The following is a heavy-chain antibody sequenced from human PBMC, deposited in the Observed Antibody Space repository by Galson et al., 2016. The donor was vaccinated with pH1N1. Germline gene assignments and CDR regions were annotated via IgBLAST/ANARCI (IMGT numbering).Heavy chain of an antibody. CDR2: ISYVESNK. CDR1: GFTFSHYA. J-gene: IGHJ2*01. Sequence: SLRLSCAASGFTFSHYAMHWVRQAPGKGLGWVAVISYVESNKDYPDSVKGRFTVSRDNSKNRLYLQMNSLRAEDTALYYCARDHVYGDYFEGFFDLWGRGTLVTVSS. D-gene: IGHD4-17*01. CDR3: ARDHVYGDYFEGFFDL. V-gene: IGHV3-30-3*01.